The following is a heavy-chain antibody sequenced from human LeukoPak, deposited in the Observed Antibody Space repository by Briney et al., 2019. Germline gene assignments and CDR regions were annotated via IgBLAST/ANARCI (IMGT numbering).Heavy chain of an antibody. J-gene: IGHJ5*02. Sequence: PSETLSLTCAVSGDSISTYYWSWIRQSPGKGLEWMGYIYTSGNTKYNPSLKSRVTMSVDTSKNQFSLRLRSVTAADTGVYNCARLEVLQWCVESRYKWFDPWGQGTLVTVSS. V-gene: IGHV4-4*09. CDR2: IYTSGNT. CDR3: ARLEVLQWCVESRYKWFDP. CDR1: GDSISTYY. D-gene: IGHD3-10*01.